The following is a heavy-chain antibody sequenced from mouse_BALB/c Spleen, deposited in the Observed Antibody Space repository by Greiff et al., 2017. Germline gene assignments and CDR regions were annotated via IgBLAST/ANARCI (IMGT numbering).Heavy chain of an antibody. Sequence: EVKLMESGGGLVKPGGSLKLSCAASGFTFSSYAMSWVRQTPEKRLEWVATISSGGSYTYYPDSVKGRFTISRDNAKNTLYLQMSSLRSEDTAMYYCARQGLHGAMDYWGQGTSVTVSS. J-gene: IGHJ4*01. CDR3: ARQGLHGAMDY. V-gene: IGHV5-9-3*01. CDR1: GFTFSSYA. CDR2: ISSGGSYT. D-gene: IGHD2-2*01.